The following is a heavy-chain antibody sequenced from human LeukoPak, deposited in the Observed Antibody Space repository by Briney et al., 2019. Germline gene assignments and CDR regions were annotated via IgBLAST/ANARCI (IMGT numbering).Heavy chain of an antibody. CDR2: IKQDGSEK. CDR3: ARGGGAYGSGSYFVYYYMDV. Sequence: SGGSLRLSCAASGFTFSSYWMSWVRQAPGKGLEWVANIKQDGSEKYYVDSVKGRFTISRDNAKNSLYLQMNSLRAEDTAVYYCARGGGAYGSGSYFVYYYMDVWGKGTTVTISS. CDR1: GFTFSSYW. D-gene: IGHD3-10*01. J-gene: IGHJ6*03. V-gene: IGHV3-7*01.